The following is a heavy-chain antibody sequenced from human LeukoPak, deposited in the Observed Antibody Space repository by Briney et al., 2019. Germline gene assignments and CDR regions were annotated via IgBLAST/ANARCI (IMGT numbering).Heavy chain of an antibody. Sequence: ASVTVSCKASGYTFTGYYIHWVRQAPGQGLEWMGWIYPYSGDTNHAQNFQGRVTMTRDTSISTAYMERSSLKSDDTAVYYCARDRNSGSSLDIWGQGTMLTVSS. J-gene: IGHJ3*02. CDR1: GYTFTGYY. D-gene: IGHD6-6*01. CDR3: ARDRNSGSSLDI. V-gene: IGHV1-2*02. CDR2: IYPYSGDT.